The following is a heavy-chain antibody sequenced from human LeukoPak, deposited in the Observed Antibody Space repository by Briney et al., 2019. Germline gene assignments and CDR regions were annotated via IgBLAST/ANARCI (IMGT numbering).Heavy chain of an antibody. V-gene: IGHV3-66*01. CDR1: GFTVSGNY. CDR3: SRDPGYGLGVDYGDY. CDR2: IHRGGNT. D-gene: IGHD3-10*01. Sequence: PGGSLRLSCAASGFTVSGNYMSCVRQAPGKGLEWLSVIHRGGNTYYADSVNGRFTISRDSSKNTVFLQMDSLRAEDTAVYYCSRDPGYGLGVDYGDYWGQGTLVTVSS. J-gene: IGHJ4*02.